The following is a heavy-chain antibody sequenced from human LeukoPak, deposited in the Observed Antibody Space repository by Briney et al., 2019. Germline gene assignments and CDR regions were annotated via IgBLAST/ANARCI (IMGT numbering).Heavy chain of an antibody. J-gene: IGHJ6*02. V-gene: IGHV3-15*01. CDR1: GFAFNNAW. CDR2: IKSKTDGGTT. Sequence: PGGSLRFSCAASGFAFNNAWMSWVRQAPGKGLEWVGRIKSKTDGGTTDYAAPVKGRFTISRDDSKNTLYLQMNSLKTEDTAVYYCTTLPGGYYYYYGMDVWGQGTTVTVSS. CDR3: TTLPGGYYYYYGMDV. D-gene: IGHD3-16*01.